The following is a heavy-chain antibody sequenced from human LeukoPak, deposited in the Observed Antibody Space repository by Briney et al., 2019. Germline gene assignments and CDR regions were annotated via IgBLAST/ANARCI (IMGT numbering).Heavy chain of an antibody. J-gene: IGHJ4*02. Sequence: ASVTVSCKASGYTFTSYYMHWVRQAPGQGLEWMGLINPNGGGTNYAQKFQGRVTMTRDASTSTVYMELSSLRSEDTAVYYCARGGLGSGSYTFFDYWGQGTLVTVSS. CDR3: ARGGLGSGSYTFFDY. V-gene: IGHV1-46*01. CDR1: GYTFTSYY. CDR2: INPNGGGT. D-gene: IGHD1-26*01.